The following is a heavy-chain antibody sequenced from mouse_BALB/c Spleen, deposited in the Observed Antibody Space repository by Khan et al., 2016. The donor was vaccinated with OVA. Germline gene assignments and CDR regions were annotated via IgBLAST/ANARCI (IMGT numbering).Heavy chain of an antibody. J-gene: IGHJ3*01. D-gene: IGHD1-1*01. CDR1: GYTFTSYV. Sequence: VQLQQSGPELLKPGASVKMSCKASGYTFTSYVMHWVKQKPGQGLEWTGYIYPFNDDSKYSEKFKGKATLTSDTSSNTAYMELSSLTSEDSAVCYCATQGSTYTGIAYWGQGTLVTVSA. CDR3: ATQGSTYTGIAY. CDR2: IYPFNDDS. V-gene: IGHV1S136*01.